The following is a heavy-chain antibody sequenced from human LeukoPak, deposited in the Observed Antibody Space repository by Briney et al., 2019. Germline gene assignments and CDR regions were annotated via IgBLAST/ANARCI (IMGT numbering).Heavy chain of an antibody. CDR1: GYSFSNYW. D-gene: IGHD1-26*01. CDR3: ARSFSVSSLGGHYFDY. Sequence: GEPLKISCKGSGYSFSNYWIGWVRQMPGKGLEWMGVINPGDSDTRYSPSFQGQVTISADKSISTAYLQWSSLKASDTAIYYCARSFSVSSLGGHYFDYWGQGTLVTVSS. CDR2: INPGDSDT. J-gene: IGHJ4*02. V-gene: IGHV5-51*01.